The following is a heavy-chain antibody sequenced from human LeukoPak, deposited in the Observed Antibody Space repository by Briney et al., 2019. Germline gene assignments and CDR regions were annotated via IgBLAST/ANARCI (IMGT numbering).Heavy chain of an antibody. CDR1: GFTFSGYA. D-gene: IGHD1-26*01. J-gene: IGHJ4*02. Sequence: HPGGSLRLSCAASGFTFSGYAMHWVRQAPGKGLEWVAVISYDGSNKYYAASVKGRLTISRDNSKNTLYLQMNSLRAEDTAVYYCARDGLGGGSYGAEPYYFDYWGQGTLVTVSS. V-gene: IGHV3-30-3*01. CDR2: ISYDGSNK. CDR3: ARDGLGGGSYGAEPYYFDY.